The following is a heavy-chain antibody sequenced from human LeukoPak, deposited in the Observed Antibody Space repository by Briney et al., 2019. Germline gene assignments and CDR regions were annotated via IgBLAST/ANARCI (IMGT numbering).Heavy chain of an antibody. D-gene: IGHD3-16*01. J-gene: IGHJ4*02. CDR2: ISSSSSTI. Sequence: HPGGSLRLSCAASGFTFSSYSMNWVRQAPGKGLEWVSYISSSSSTIYYADSVKGRFTIPRDNAKNSLYLQMNSLRAEDTAVYYCARVDQYDYVWGISDWGQGTLVTVSS. CDR1: GFTFSSYS. V-gene: IGHV3-48*01. CDR3: ARVDQYDYVWGISD.